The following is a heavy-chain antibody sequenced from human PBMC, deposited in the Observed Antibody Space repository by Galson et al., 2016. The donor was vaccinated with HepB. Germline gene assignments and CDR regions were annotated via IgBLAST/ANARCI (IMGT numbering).Heavy chain of an antibody. CDR2: ISSSSFFI. CDR1: GFTFSTYT. J-gene: IGHJ4*02. V-gene: IGHV3-21*01. CDR3: AKDGYYYDSSGYYTYYFDY. Sequence: SLRLSCAASGFTFSTYTMNWVRQAPGKGLEWVSSISSSSFFIYYADTVKGRFTISRDNSKNTLYLQMNSLRAEDTAVYYCAKDGYYYDSSGYYTYYFDYWGQGTLVTVSS. D-gene: IGHD3-22*01.